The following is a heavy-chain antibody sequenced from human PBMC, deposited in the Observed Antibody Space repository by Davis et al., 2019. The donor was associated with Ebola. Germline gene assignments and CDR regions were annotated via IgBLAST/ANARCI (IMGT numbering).Heavy chain of an antibody. V-gene: IGHV1-3*01. J-gene: IGHJ3*02. D-gene: IGHD1-26*01. CDR2: TDAGNGNT. CDR3: ARTSIVGTTTTASDI. Sequence: ASVQVSCKASGYIFTTYAKHWVRPAPGHRLEWMGWTDAGNGNTKYSHEFHGRVTVTRDTSISSAYKELSRLSSDDTAVYYYARTSIVGTTTTASDIWGQGTLVTVSS. CDR1: GYIFTTYA.